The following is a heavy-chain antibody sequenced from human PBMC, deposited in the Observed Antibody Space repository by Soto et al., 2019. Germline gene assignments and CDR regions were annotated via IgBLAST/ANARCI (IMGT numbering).Heavy chain of an antibody. CDR1: GYTFTSSG. J-gene: IGHJ4*02. V-gene: IGHV1-18*04. CDR3: ARGRGYCSGGSCPVDY. D-gene: IGHD2-15*01. Sequence: QVQLVQSGAEVKTPGASVKVSCKASGYTFTSSGISWVRQAPGQGLEWMGWISAYNGNTNYAQKLQGRVTMTTGTSTSTGYMGLRSLRSDDTAVYYCARGRGYCSGGSCPVDYWGQGTLVTVSS. CDR2: ISAYNGNT.